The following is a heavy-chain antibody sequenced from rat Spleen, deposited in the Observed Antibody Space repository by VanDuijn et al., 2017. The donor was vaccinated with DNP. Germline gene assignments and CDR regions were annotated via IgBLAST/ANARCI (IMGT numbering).Heavy chain of an antibody. V-gene: IGHV5-22*01. J-gene: IGHJ2*01. CDR1: GFSFSDYY. CDR2: INYDGGNT. CDR3: ARHVLPLRVWDY. D-gene: IGHD1-4*01. Sequence: EVQLVESGGGLVQPGRSLKLSCAGSGFSFSDYYMAWVRQAPTKGLEWVAYINYDGGNTNYRDFVRGRFTISRDNAKSTLYLQMNSLRSEDMATYYCARHVLPLRVWDYWGQGVMVTVSS.